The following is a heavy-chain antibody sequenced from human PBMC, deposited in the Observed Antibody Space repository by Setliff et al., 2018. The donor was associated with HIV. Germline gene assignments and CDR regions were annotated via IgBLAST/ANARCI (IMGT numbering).Heavy chain of an antibody. CDR1: GYTFSSYA. Sequence: SVKVSCKASGYTFSSYAINWVRQAPGQGLEWMGGIIPVYGTPKYAQKMQGRVTITTIESKSTAYMELTSLRSDDTAVYYCARIRGVIADASDIWGQGTMVTVSS. CDR2: IIPVYGTP. D-gene: IGHD3-10*01. CDR3: ARIRGVIADASDI. J-gene: IGHJ3*02. V-gene: IGHV1-69*05.